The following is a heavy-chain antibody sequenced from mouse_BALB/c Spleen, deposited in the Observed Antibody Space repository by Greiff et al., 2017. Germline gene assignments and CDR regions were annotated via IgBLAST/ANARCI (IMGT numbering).Heavy chain of an antibody. CDR2: ISSGGST. D-gene: IGHD3-1*01. V-gene: IGHV5-6-5*01. Sequence: VQLVESGGGLVKPGGSLKLSCAASGFTFSSYAMSWVRQTPEKRLEWVASISSGGSTYYPDSVKGRFTISRDNARNILYLQMSSLRSEDTAMYYCAREGAARALYYAMDYWGQGTSVTVSS. CDR1: GFTFSSYA. J-gene: IGHJ4*01. CDR3: AREGAARALYYAMDY.